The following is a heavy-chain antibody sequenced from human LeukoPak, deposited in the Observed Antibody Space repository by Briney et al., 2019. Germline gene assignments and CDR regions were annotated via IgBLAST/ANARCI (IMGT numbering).Heavy chain of an antibody. CDR3: AKSVGGVTALAYCGGACYYFDY. V-gene: IGHV3-23*01. J-gene: IGHJ4*02. Sequence: WGSLRLSCAASGFTFSSYAMSWVRQAPGKGLEWVSTISGSGSSTYYADSVKGRFTISRDNSKNTLYLQMNSLRAEDTAVYYCAKSVGGVTALAYCGGACYYFDYWGQGTLVTVSS. D-gene: IGHD2-21*02. CDR1: GFTFSSYA. CDR2: ISGSGSST.